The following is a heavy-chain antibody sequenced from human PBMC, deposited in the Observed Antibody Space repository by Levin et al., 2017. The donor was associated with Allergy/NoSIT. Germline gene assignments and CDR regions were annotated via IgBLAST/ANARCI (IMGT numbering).Heavy chain of an antibody. D-gene: IGHD2-2*01. V-gene: IGHV5-51*01. J-gene: IGHJ4*02. Sequence: GGSLRLSCQASGYSFTSFWFGWVRQRPGKGLEWMGLIFPSDSDTRVSPSFQGQIIMSVDKSISTAYLQWSSLKASDTAMYYCARRDSSGSNSFDYWGQGTLVTVSP. CDR2: IFPSDSDT. CDR1: GYSFTSFW. CDR3: ARRDSSGSNSFDY.